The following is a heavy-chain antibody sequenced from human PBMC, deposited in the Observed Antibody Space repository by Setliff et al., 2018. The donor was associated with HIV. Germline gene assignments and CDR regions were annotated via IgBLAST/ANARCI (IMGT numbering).Heavy chain of an antibody. CDR1: GESFSAYF. CDR2: VDHSGNS. CDR3: AKGGAQGWNDPYFDY. V-gene: IGHV4-34*04. Sequence: PSETLSLTCAVYGESFSAYFWTWIRQPPGKGPEWIGEVDHSGNSNLNPSLESRAAISVDTSKSQFSLKLTSVTAADTAVYYCAKGGAQGWNDPYFDYWGQGTLVTVSS. J-gene: IGHJ4*02. D-gene: IGHD1-1*01.